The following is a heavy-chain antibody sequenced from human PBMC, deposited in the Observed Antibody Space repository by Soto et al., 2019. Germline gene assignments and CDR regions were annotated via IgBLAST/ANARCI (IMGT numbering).Heavy chain of an antibody. J-gene: IGHJ4*02. Sequence: PVGSLRLSCAASGFTFSVYYITWVRQAPGKGLEWVASIKNDGSEQYYVDSVKGRFTISRDNAKNPVYLQMNSLRAGDTALYYCSRENWFQDYWGQGTLVTVSS. V-gene: IGHV3-7*03. CDR2: IKNDGSEQ. CDR1: GFTFSVYY. D-gene: IGHD3-10*01. CDR3: SRENWFQDY.